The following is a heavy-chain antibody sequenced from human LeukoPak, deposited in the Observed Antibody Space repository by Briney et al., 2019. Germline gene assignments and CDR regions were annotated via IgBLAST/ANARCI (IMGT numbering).Heavy chain of an antibody. Sequence: SETLSLTCTVSGGSISRSNYYWGWIRQPPGKGLEWIGSIYYSGSTYYNPSLKSRVTISVDTSKNQFSLKLSSVTAADTAVYYCARLWRGNYLNFDYWGQGTLVTVSS. V-gene: IGHV4-39*01. CDR2: IYYSGST. D-gene: IGHD1-26*01. J-gene: IGHJ4*02. CDR1: GGSISRSNYY. CDR3: ARLWRGNYLNFDY.